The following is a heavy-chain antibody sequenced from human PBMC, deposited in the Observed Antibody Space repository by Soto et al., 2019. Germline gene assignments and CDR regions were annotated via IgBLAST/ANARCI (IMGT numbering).Heavy chain of an antibody. V-gene: IGHV1-18*01. CDR2: ISAYNGNT. D-gene: IGHD1-26*01. CDR1: GYTFTSYG. Sequence: QVQLVQSGAEVKKPGASVKVSCKASGYTFTSYGISWVRQAPGQGLEWMGWISAYNGNTNYAQKLQGRVTMTTDTSXSXXYMELRSLRSDDTAVYYCARVSAVSGSYLVGYFDYWGQGTLVTVSS. CDR3: ARVSAVSGSYLVGYFDY. J-gene: IGHJ4*02.